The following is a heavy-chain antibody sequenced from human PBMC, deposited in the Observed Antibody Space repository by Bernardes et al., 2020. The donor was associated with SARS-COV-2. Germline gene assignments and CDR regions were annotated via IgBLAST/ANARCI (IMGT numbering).Heavy chain of an antibody. CDR2: ISDIGHT. V-gene: IGHV4-59*08. D-gene: IGHD6-13*01. J-gene: IGHJ4*02. CDR3: AKLRAAALSITYHYFEN. Sequence: SEPLYLTCIVSGDSITSQYWSWLRRPPGKGLEFIEYISDIGHTDYNPSLKSRATISLDTSKNQFSLHLTSVTAADTAIYYCAKLRAAALSITYHYFENWGQGSQVTVSS. CDR1: GDSITSQY.